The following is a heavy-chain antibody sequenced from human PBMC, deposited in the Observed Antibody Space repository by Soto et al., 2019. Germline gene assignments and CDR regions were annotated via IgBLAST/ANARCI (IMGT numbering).Heavy chain of an antibody. J-gene: IGHJ3*02. CDR3: AKVLRRKPDAFDI. D-gene: IGHD3-16*01. Sequence: EVQLVESGGGLVQPGRSLRLSCAASGFTFDDYAMHWVRQAPGKDLEWVSGISWNSGSIGYADSVKGRFTISRDNAKNSLYLQMNSLRAEDTALYYCAKVLRRKPDAFDIWGQGTMVTVSS. CDR1: GFTFDDYA. CDR2: ISWNSGSI. V-gene: IGHV3-9*01.